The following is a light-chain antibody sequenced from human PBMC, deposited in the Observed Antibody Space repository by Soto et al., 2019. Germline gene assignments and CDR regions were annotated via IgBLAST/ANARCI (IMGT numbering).Light chain of an antibody. J-gene: IGLJ2*01. V-gene: IGLV2-14*01. CDR1: SSDVGGYNY. Sequence: QSALTQPASVSGSPGQSITISCTGTSSDVGGYNYVSWYQHHPGKVPKLMIYEVSNRPLGISNRFSGSKSGNTASLTISGLQSEDDADYYCSSYTTRYTQVFRGGTKVTVL. CDR2: EVS. CDR3: SSYTTRYTQV.